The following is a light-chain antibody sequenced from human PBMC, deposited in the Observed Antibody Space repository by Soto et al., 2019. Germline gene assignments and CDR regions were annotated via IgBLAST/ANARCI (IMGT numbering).Light chain of an antibody. CDR3: LQHNTYPYT. Sequence: DIQMTQSPSSLSASVGDRVTITCRATQGISSDLGWFQQKPGKAPKRLIYAASSLQTGVPSRFSGSVSGTEFTLTISSLQPEDFATYYCLQHNTYPYTFGQGTKLEIK. CDR1: QGISSD. J-gene: IGKJ2*01. V-gene: IGKV1-17*01. CDR2: AAS.